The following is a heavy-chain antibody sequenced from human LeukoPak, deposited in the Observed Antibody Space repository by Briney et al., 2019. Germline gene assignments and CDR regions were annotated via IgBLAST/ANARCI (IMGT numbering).Heavy chain of an antibody. CDR3: ASDRGNYYGRGWFDP. Sequence: SETLSLTCTVSGGSISSYYWSWIRQPPGKGLEWIGYIYYSGSTNYNPSLKSRVTISVDTSKNQFSLKLSSVTAADTAVYYCASDRGNYYGRGWFDPWGQGTLVTVSS. V-gene: IGHV4-59*01. J-gene: IGHJ5*02. CDR1: GGSISSYY. CDR2: IYYSGST. D-gene: IGHD3-10*01.